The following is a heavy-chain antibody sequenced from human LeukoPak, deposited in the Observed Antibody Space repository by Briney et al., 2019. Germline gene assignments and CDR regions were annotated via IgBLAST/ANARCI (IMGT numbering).Heavy chain of an antibody. CDR3: ARHGSMSPMAAAGGLQTFDI. D-gene: IGHD6-13*01. V-gene: IGHV4-39*01. Sequence: SETLSLTCTVSGGSISSSSYYWGWIRQPPGKGLEWIGSIYYSGSTYYNPSLKSRVTISVDTSKNQFSLKLSSVTAADTAVYYCARHGSMSPMAAAGGLQTFDIWGQGTMVTVSS. J-gene: IGHJ3*02. CDR1: GGSISSSSYY. CDR2: IYYSGST.